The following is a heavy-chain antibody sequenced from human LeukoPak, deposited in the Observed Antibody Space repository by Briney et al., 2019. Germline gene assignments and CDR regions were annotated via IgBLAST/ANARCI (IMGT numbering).Heavy chain of an antibody. J-gene: IGHJ6*03. CDR1: GFTFSSYS. CDR3: ARGEFGDYYYFYMDV. CDR2: ITSSNNYI. D-gene: IGHD2/OR15-2a*01. V-gene: IGHV3-21*01. Sequence: GSLRLSCAASGFTFSSYSMNWVRQAPGKGLEWVSSITSSNNYISYGDSVKGRFTIHKDDAKNTLFLQMNSLRAEDTATYYCARGEFGDYYYFYMDVWGKGTTVT.